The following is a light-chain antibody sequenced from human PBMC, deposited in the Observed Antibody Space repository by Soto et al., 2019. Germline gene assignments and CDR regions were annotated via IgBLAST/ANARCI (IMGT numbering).Light chain of an antibody. J-gene: IGLJ1*01. V-gene: IGLV2-14*03. CDR1: SSDVGGYNY. CDR3: SSYTSSSTLEV. Sequence: QSALTQPASVSVSPGQSITISCTGTSSDVGGYNYVSWYQQHPGKAPKLMVYDVIDRPSGVSNRFSGSKSGNTASLTISGLQAEDEADYYCSSYTSSSTLEVFGTGTKVTVL. CDR2: DVI.